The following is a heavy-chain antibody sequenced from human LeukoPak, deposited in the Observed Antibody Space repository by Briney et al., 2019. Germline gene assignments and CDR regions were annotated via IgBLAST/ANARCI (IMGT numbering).Heavy chain of an antibody. J-gene: IGHJ4*02. D-gene: IGHD3-16*01. V-gene: IGHV3-23*01. CDR3: AKDRMITFSFDY. CDR1: GFTFSSYA. CDR2: IGGSGGST. Sequence: GGSLRLSCAASGFTFSSYAMSWVRQAPGKGLEWVSAIGGSGGSTYYADSVKGRFTISRDNSKNTLYLQMNSLRAEDTAVYYCAKDRMITFSFDYWGQGTLVTVSS.